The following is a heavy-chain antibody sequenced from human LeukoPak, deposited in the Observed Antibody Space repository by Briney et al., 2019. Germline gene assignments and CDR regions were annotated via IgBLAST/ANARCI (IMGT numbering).Heavy chain of an antibody. CDR1: GGSISSYY. CDR2: IYYSGST. D-gene: IGHD3-16*02. Sequence: SETLSLTCTVSGGSISSYYWSWIRQPPGKGLEWIGYIYYSGSTNYNPSLKSRVTISVDTSKNQFSLKLSSVTAADTAVYYCALPSDPSYRSAFDIWGQGTMVTVSS. J-gene: IGHJ3*02. V-gene: IGHV4-59*08. CDR3: ALPSDPSYRSAFDI.